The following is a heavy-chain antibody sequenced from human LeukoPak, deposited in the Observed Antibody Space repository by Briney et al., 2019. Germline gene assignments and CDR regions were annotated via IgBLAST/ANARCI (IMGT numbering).Heavy chain of an antibody. V-gene: IGHV3-30*02. CDR3: AKELAMIVVAPRRYAFDI. CDR2: IRYDGSNK. CDR1: GFTFSSYG. D-gene: IGHD3-22*01. Sequence: PGGSLRLSCAASGFTFSSYGMHWVRQAPGKGLEWVAFIRYDGSNKYYADSVKGRFTISRDNSKSTLYLQMNSLRAEDTAVYYCAKELAMIVVAPRRYAFDIWGQGTMVTVSS. J-gene: IGHJ3*02.